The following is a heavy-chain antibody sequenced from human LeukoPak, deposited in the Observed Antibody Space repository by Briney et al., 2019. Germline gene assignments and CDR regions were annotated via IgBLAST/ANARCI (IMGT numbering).Heavy chain of an antibody. V-gene: IGHV1-69*06. CDR2: IIPMSDTA. CDR1: GGTFNSYA. CDR3: ARAGLWDYSDTSGYHNGAFDI. Sequence: GASVKVSCKASGGTFNSYAISWVRQAPGQGLEWMGGIIPMSDTANYPQKFRGRLTITADIPTSTVYMELSRLRSDDTAVYYCARAGLWDYSDTSGYHNGAFDIWGQGTMVTVSS. J-gene: IGHJ3*02. D-gene: IGHD3-22*01.